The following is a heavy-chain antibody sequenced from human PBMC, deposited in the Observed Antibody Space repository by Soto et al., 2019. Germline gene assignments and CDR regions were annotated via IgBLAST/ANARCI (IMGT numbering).Heavy chain of an antibody. V-gene: IGHV3-33*01. Sequence: GGSLRLSCAASGFTFSSYGMHWVRQAPGKGLEWVAVIWYDGSNKYYADSVKGRFTISRDNSENTPYLQMNSLRAEDTAVYYCARTRPNYYYYGMDVWGQGTTVTVSS. CDR2: IWYDGSNK. CDR3: ARTRPNYYYYGMDV. J-gene: IGHJ6*02. CDR1: GFTFSSYG.